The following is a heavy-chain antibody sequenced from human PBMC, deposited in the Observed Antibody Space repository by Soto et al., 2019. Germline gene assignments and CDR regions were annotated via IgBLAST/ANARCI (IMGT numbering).Heavy chain of an antibody. D-gene: IGHD5-18*01. CDR1: GGTFSSYA. Sequence: QVQLVQSGAEVKKPGSSVKVSCKASGGTFSSYAISWVRQAPGQGLEWMGGIIPIFGTANYAQKFQGRVTITADESTSTAYMELSSLRSEDTAVYYCARGVLSDTAMVTPYYYYGMDVWGQGTTVTVSS. J-gene: IGHJ6*02. CDR2: IIPIFGTA. CDR3: ARGVLSDTAMVTPYYYYGMDV. V-gene: IGHV1-69*01.